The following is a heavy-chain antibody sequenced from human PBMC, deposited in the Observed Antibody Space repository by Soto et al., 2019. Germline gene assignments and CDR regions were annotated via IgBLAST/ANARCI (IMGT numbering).Heavy chain of an antibody. V-gene: IGHV1-69*12. CDR2: IIPIFGTA. J-gene: IGHJ6*02. Sequence: QVQLVQSGSEVKKPGSSVKVSCKASGGNFSSYAIPWARPAPGQGLEWMRGIIPIFGTATYAQKFQGRVTCTADESTITAYRELSSRRSEDTAVYYVAVGGGECYCYYYGMDVWGQGTTVTVSS. CDR3: AVGGGECYCYYYGMDV. D-gene: IGHD2-21*01. CDR1: GGNFSSYA.